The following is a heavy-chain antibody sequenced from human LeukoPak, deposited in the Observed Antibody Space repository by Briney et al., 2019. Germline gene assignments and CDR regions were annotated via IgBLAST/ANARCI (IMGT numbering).Heavy chain of an antibody. CDR2: INPSAGST. J-gene: IGHJ3*02. Sequence: GASVKVSCKASGYTFTSYYMHWVRQAPGLGLEWMGIINPSAGSTNYAQKFQGRVTMTRDTSISTAYMELSRLRSDDTAVYYCARHSDAFDIWGQGTMVTVSS. V-gene: IGHV1-46*01. CDR3: ARHSDAFDI. CDR1: GYTFTSYY.